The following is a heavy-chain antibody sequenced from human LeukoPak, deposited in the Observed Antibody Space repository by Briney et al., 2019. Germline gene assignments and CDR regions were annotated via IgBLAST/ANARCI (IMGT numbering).Heavy chain of an antibody. J-gene: IGHJ4*02. V-gene: IGHV1-69*01. CDR1: GGTFSSYA. CDR3: ARLRPGIAAAPDY. Sequence: GPSVKVSCKASGGTFSSYAISWVRQAPGQGLEWMGGIIPIFGTANHAQKFQGRVTITADESTSTAYMELSSLRSEDTAVYYCARLRPGIAAAPDYWGQGTLVTVSS. CDR2: IIPIFGTA. D-gene: IGHD6-13*01.